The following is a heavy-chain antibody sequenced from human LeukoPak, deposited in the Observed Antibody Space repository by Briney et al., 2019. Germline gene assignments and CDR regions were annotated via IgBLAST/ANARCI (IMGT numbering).Heavy chain of an antibody. CDR1: GGSISSYF. V-gene: IGHV4-59*12. J-gene: IGHJ6*03. CDR3: ARVRCSGGSCPYYYYYYYMDV. Sequence: PSETLSLTCTVSGGSISSYFWNWLRQPPGKGLEWVGDIFYSGSTNYNPSLKSRVTISIGTSKNQFSLKLRFVTAADTAVYYCARVRCSGGSCPYYYYYYYMDVWGKGTTVTVSS. CDR2: IFYSGST. D-gene: IGHD2-15*01.